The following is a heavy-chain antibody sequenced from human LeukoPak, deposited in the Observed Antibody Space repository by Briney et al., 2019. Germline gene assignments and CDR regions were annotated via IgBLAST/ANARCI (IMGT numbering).Heavy chain of an antibody. CDR3: ARDLEYYDSSGYPDYYYYYYMDV. CDR2: INWNGGST. CDR1: GFTFDDYG. V-gene: IGHV3-20*04. J-gene: IGHJ6*03. D-gene: IGHD3-22*01. Sequence: GGSLRLSCAASGFTFDDYGMSWVRQAPGKGLEWVSGINWNGGSTGYVDSVKGRFTISRDNAKNSLYLQMNSLRAEDTAVYYCARDLEYYDSSGYPDYYYYYYMDVWGKGTTVTVSS.